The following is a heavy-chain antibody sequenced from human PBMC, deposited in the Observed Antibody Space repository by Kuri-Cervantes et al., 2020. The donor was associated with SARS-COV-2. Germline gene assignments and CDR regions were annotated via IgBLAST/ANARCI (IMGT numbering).Heavy chain of an antibody. V-gene: IGHV4-4*07. CDR2: IYTSGST. CDR3: ARDSHRSGYLYYFDY. D-gene: IGHD3-3*01. J-gene: IGHJ4*02. CDR1: GGSISSYY. Sequence: SQTLSLTCAVYGGSISSYYWSWIRQPAGKGLEWIGRIYTSGSTNYNPSLKSRVTMSVDTSKNQFSLKLSSVTAADTAVYYCARDSHRSGYLYYFDYWGQGTLVTVSS.